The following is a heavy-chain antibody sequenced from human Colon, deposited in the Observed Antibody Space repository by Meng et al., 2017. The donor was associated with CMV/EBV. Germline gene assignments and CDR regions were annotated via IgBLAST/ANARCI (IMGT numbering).Heavy chain of an antibody. D-gene: IGHD3-10*01. CDR2: ISSSSSTI. CDR3: ARDGAAGFYGSGSYFFDF. V-gene: IGHV3-48*02. CDR1: GFTFSNYV. J-gene: IGHJ4*02. Sequence: GESLKISWAASGFTFSNYVINWVRQAPGKGPEWVAFISSSSSTIFYADSVQGRFTISRENAKNSLFLQMDSLRDEDTAVYYCARDGAAGFYGSGSYFFDFWGQGTLVTVSS.